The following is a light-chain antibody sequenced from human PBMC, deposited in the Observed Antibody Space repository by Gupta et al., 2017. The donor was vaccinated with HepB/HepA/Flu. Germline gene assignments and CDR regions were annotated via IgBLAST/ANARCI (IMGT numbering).Light chain of an antibody. CDR1: SSNIGSNT. CDR3: AAWDDNLNAGV. J-gene: IGLJ3*02. Sequence: QSVLTQPPSASGTPGQRVTISCSGSSSNIGSNTVNWYQQLPGTAPQLLIYSNNQRPSGVPDRFSGSKSGTSASLAISGLQSEDEADYYCAAWDDNLNAGVFGGGTKLTVL. CDR2: SNN. V-gene: IGLV1-44*01.